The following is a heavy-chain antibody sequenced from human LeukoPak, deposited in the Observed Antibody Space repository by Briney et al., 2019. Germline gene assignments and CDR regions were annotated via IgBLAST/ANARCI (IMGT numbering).Heavy chain of an antibody. Sequence: TGGSLRLSCAASGFSFSNFGMHWVRQAPGKGLEWVAVISYDGSNKYFADSVKGRFTISRDNSKNTLYLQMNSLRAEDTAVYYCAIQDGYDNSGHYGYWGQGTLVTVSS. CDR3: AIQDGYDNSGHYGY. V-gene: IGHV3-30*03. D-gene: IGHD3-22*01. CDR2: ISYDGSNK. J-gene: IGHJ4*02. CDR1: GFSFSNFG.